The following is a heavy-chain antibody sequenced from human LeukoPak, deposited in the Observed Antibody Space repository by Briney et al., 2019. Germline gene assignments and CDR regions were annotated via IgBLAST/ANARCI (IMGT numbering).Heavy chain of an antibody. J-gene: IGHJ5*02. CDR2: IYPGDSDT. CDR3: ARRAYCSGGSCYSKPDRNWFDP. CDR1: GYRFTTTW. D-gene: IGHD2-15*01. V-gene: IGHV5-51*01. Sequence: GESLEISCQASGYRFTTTWIGWVRQVPGKGLEWMGIIYPGDSDTRYSPSFQGQVTISADKSISTAYLQWSSLKASDTAMYYCARRAYCSGGSCYSKPDRNWFDPWGQGTLVTVSS.